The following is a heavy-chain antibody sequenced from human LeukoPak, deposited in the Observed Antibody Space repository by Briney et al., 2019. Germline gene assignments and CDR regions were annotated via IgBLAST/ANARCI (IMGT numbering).Heavy chain of an antibody. J-gene: IGHJ4*02. D-gene: IGHD3-10*01. V-gene: IGHV4-30-4*01. CDR3: ARGGYYGSGELHFDY. Sequence: SETLSLTCTVSGGSISSGDYYWSWIRQPPGKGLEWIGYIYYSGSTYYNPSLKSRVTISVDTSKNQFSLKLSSVTAADTAVYYCARGGYYGSGELHFDYWGQGTLVTVSS. CDR1: GGSISSGDYY. CDR2: IYYSGST.